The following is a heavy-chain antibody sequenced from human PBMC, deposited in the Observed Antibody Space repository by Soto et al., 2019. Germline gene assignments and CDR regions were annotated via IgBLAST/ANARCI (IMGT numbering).Heavy chain of an antibody. CDR1: GYTFTTFV. CDR3: ARGGKPIDF. V-gene: IGHV1-18*01. CDR2: ISAYNGNT. Sequence: QVQLVQSGAEVKKPGASVKVSCKASGYTFTTFVISWVRQAPGQGLEWMERISAYNGNTNYAQNFQGRVTMSTDPTTSTAYMELRSLRSDDTAVYYCARGGKPIDFWGQGTLVTVSS. D-gene: IGHD3-16*01. J-gene: IGHJ4*02.